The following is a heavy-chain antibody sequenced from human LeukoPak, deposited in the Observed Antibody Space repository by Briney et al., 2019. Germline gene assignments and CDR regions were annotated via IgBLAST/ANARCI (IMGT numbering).Heavy chain of an antibody. CDR1: GYTFTIYY. J-gene: IGHJ4*02. CDR2: INPSGGST. Sequence: ASVKVSCKASGYTFTIYYMHWVRQAPGQGLEWMGIINPSGGSTSYAQKFQGRVTMTRGTSTSTVYMELSSLRSEDTAVYYCARVVCGDCYYFDYWGQGTLVTVSS. D-gene: IGHD2-21*02. CDR3: ARVVCGDCYYFDY. V-gene: IGHV1-46*01.